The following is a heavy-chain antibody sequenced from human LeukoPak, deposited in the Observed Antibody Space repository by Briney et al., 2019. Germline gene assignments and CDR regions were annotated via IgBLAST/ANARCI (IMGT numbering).Heavy chain of an antibody. Sequence: PGGSLRLSCVASGFTCGSSVMSWVRQAPGKGLEWVSSISGSGNSPHYADSVKGRSTISRDNSKNILFLQMSSLRADDSATYYCAKDHPAPGDFGGVPTATGAFEVWGQGTMVTVSS. CDR2: ISGSGNSP. V-gene: IGHV3-23*01. CDR3: AKDHPAPGDFGGVPTATGAFEV. J-gene: IGHJ3*01. CDR1: GFTCGSSV. D-gene: IGHD1-1*01.